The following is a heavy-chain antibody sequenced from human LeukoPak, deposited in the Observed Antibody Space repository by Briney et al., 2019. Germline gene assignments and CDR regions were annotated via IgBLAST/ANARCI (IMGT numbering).Heavy chain of an antibody. V-gene: IGHV4-39*07. Sequence: PSETLSLTCTVSGGSISSSSYYWGWIRQPPGKGLEWIGSIYYSGSTNYNPSLKSRVTISVDTSKNQFSLKLSSVTAADTAVYYCARGPSRPYGSGSYHARGNWFDPWGQGTLVTVSS. J-gene: IGHJ5*02. CDR2: IYYSGST. CDR3: ARGPSRPYGSGSYHARGNWFDP. CDR1: GGSISSSSYY. D-gene: IGHD3-10*01.